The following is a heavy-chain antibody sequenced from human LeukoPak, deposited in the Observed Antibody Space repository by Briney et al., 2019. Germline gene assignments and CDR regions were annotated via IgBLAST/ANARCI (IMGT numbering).Heavy chain of an antibody. CDR2: INPNSGGT. CDR3: ASSYCSGGHCYPQQKVYYFDY. V-gene: IGHV1-2*02. Sequence: ASVKVSCKASGYTLTGYYMHWVRQAPGQGLEWMGWINPNSGGTNYAQKFQGRVTMTRDTSISTAYMELSRLRSDDTAVYYCASSYCSGGHCYPQQKVYYFDYWGQGTLVTVSS. CDR1: GYTLTGYY. J-gene: IGHJ4*02. D-gene: IGHD2-15*01.